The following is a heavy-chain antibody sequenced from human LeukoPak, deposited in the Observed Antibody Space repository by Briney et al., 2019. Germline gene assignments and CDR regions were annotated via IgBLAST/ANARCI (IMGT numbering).Heavy chain of an antibody. V-gene: IGHV1-2*02. CDR3: VRKSATRRTSEFDY. Sequence: ASVEVSCKASGYTFSYYYIHWVRQAPGQGLEWMGWITPNSGGTKYAQRFQGRVTMTRDTSISTAYMDLSSLGSDDTAVFYCVRKSATRRTSEFDYWGQGTPVTVSS. CDR1: GYTFSYYY. D-gene: IGHD2-15*01. J-gene: IGHJ4*02. CDR2: ITPNSGGT.